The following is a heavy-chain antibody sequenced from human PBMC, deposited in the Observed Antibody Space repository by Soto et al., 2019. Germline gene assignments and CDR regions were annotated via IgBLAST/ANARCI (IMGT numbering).Heavy chain of an antibody. Sequence: XXTLSLTCTVSGGSISSYYWSWIRQPPGXXXXXXXXXFXXXTTXXNQXXXXXXXLXXXKXXXQLYMKMRSATAEETAVYYCARRRDAYTFFDYWGQGTLVTVSS. J-gene: IGHJ4*02. CDR2: XFXXXTT. CDR1: GGSISSYY. CDR3: ARRRDAYTFFDY. D-gene: IGHD2-2*01. V-gene: IGHV4-59*08.